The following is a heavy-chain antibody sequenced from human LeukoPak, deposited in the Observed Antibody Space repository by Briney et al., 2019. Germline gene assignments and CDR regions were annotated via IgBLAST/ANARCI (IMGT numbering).Heavy chain of an antibody. Sequence: GGSLRLSCAAAGFAFDDYAMSWVRQTPGKGLEWVSGTNWDGGRTGYADSVKGRFTISRDNAKNSLYLQMNSLRVEDTAMYYCARDGLRRPPTPYCGGDCPLDYWGQGTLVTVSS. CDR1: GFAFDDYA. D-gene: IGHD2-21*02. CDR3: ARDGLRRPPTPYCGGDCPLDY. CDR2: TNWDGGRT. V-gene: IGHV3-20*04. J-gene: IGHJ4*02.